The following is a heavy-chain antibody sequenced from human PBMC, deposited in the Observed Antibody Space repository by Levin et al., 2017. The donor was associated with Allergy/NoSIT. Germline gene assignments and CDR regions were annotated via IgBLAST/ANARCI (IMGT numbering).Heavy chain of an antibody. Sequence: ASVKVSCKASGYTFTSYAMNWVRQAPGQGLEWMGWINTNTGNPTYAQGFTGRFVFSLDTSVSTAYLQISILKAEDTAVYYCARLYSSSWYGNFDIWGQGTMVTVSS. CDR3: ARLYSSSWYGNFDI. D-gene: IGHD6-13*01. CDR1: GYTFTSYA. V-gene: IGHV7-4-1*02. J-gene: IGHJ3*02. CDR2: INTNTGNP.